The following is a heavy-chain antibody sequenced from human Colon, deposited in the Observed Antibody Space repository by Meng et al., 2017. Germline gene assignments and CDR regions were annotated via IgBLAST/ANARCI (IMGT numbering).Heavy chain of an antibody. V-gene: IGHV1-69*05. CDR3: VRGTGP. Sequence: HPVAEMKKLGSALKLSCRASEGTFISCAISWVRQFPGRGLEWMGGIIPPSPTPAYAQRFKDRVTFTTDTSMTTAYMDVTSLTSDDTAVYYCVRGTGPWGPGTLVTVSS. J-gene: IGHJ5*02. CDR2: IIPPSPTP. D-gene: IGHD1-14*01. CDR1: EGTFISCA.